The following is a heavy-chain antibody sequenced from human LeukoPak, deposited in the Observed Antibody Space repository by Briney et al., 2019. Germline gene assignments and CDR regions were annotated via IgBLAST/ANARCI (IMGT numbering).Heavy chain of an antibody. D-gene: IGHD3/OR15-3a*01. CDR1: GFTFSSYG. V-gene: IGHV3-48*01. CDR2: ISSSGTTI. CDR3: AREVVGLDY. Sequence: PGGSLRLSCAASGFTFSSYGMIWARQVPGKGLEWVSYISSSGTTIKYADSVRGRFTISRDSAKKSLYLQMDSLRAEDTAIYYCAREVVGLDYWGQGTLVTVSS. J-gene: IGHJ4*02.